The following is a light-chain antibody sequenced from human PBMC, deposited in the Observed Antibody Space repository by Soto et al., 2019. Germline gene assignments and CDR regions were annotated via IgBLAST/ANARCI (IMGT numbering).Light chain of an antibody. CDR3: QQRSNWHRA. Sequence: EIVLTQSPATPSLSPGERATLSCRASQGVSSYLAWYQQKPGQAPRLLIYDASNRATGIPARFSGSGPGTDFTLTISSLEPEDFAVYYCQQRSNWHRAFGPGTKVDIK. V-gene: IGKV3D-11*01. CDR2: DAS. J-gene: IGKJ3*01. CDR1: QGVSSY.